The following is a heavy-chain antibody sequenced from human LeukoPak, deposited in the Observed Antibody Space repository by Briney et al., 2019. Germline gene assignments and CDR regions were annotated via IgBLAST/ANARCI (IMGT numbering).Heavy chain of an antibody. J-gene: IGHJ6*03. V-gene: IGHV1-69*13. D-gene: IGHD1-20*01. CDR3: ARAYSRYNWNDVGYYYYMDV. CDR1: GGTFSSYD. CDR2: IMPMFGTA. Sequence: ASVKVSCKASGGTFSSYDISWVRQAPGQGLEWMGGIMPMFGTANYAQKFQGRVTITADESTSTAYMELSSLRSEDTAVYYCARAYSRYNWNDVGYYYYMDVWGKGTTVTISS.